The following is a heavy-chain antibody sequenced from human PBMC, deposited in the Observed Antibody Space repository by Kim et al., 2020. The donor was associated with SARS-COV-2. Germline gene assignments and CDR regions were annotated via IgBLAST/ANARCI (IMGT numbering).Heavy chain of an antibody. CDR3: ARGRIVVVPAAQRNYYYYGMDV. Sequence: SETLSLTCAVYGGSFSGYYWSWIRQPPGKGLEWIGEINHSGSTNYNPSLKSRVTISVDTSKNQFSLKLSSVTAADTAVYYCARGRIVVVPAAQRNYYYYGMDVWGQGTTVTVSS. CDR2: INHSGST. D-gene: IGHD2-2*01. J-gene: IGHJ6*02. CDR1: GGSFSGYY. V-gene: IGHV4-34*01.